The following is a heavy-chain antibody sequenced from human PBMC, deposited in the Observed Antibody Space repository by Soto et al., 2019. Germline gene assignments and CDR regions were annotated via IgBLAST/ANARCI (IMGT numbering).Heavy chain of an antibody. J-gene: IGHJ4*02. V-gene: IGHV1-69*12. CDR3: RRGRPTLPSSFPPPAADY. Sequence: QVQLVQSGAEVKKPGSSVKVSCKASGGTFSSYAISWVRQAPGQGLEWMGGSIPIFGTANYAQKFQGRVTITADESTNNINMELSSPRSEETAVYYCRRGRPTLPSSFPPPAADYWGQGTLVTVSS. D-gene: IGHD3-16*01. CDR2: SIPIFGTA. CDR1: GGTFSSYA.